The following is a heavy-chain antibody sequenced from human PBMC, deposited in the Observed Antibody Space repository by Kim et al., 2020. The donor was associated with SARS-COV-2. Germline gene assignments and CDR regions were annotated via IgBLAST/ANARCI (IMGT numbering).Heavy chain of an antibody. CDR1: EYTFTDYA. V-gene: IGHV1-3*04. CDR3: ATSYSSSWYDY. D-gene: IGHD2-2*01. J-gene: IGHJ4*02. CDR2: INTGNDNT. Sequence: ASVKVSCKASEYTFTDYAMHWVRQAPGQSLEWMGWINTGNDNTKYSQKCQGRVTITRDTSASTVYMELSSLRSEDTAVYYCATSYSSSWYDYWGQGTLVTVSS.